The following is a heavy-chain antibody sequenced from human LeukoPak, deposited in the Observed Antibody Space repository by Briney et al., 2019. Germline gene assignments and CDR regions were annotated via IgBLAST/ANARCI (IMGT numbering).Heavy chain of an antibody. V-gene: IGHV4-59*08. CDR1: GGSISSYY. D-gene: IGHD3-10*01. CDR2: IYYSGST. CDR3: ARHFEVTMVRGVIEDAFDI. J-gene: IGHJ3*02. Sequence: KASETLSLTCTVSGGSISSYYWSWIRQPPGKGLEWIGYIYYSGSTNYNPSLKSRVTISVDTSKNQFSLKLSSVTAADTAVYYCARHFEVTMVRGVIEDAFDIWGQGTMVTVSS.